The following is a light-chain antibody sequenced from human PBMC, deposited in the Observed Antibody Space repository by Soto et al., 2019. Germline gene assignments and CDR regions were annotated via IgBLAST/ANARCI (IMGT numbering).Light chain of an antibody. J-gene: IGKJ5*01. CDR3: HQRQYWPPIT. CDR1: QSVDSY. Sequence: EIVLTQSPGTLSLSPGERATLSCRASQSVDSYLVWYQQKPGQAPRLLIFGASNRATGIPARFSGSGSGTDFTLTINSLEPDDFAVYYCHQRQYWPPITFGQGTRLEI. V-gene: IGKV3-11*01. CDR2: GAS.